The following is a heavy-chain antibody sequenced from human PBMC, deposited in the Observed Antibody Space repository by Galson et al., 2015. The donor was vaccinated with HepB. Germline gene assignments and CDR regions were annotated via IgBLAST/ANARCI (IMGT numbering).Heavy chain of an antibody. J-gene: IGHJ4*02. CDR2: ISAYNGNT. CDR3: ARATYYYDSSGYYPDFDY. Sequence: SVKVSCKASGYTFTSYGISWVRQTPGQGLEWMGWISAYNGNTNYAQKLQGRVTMTTDTSTSTAYMELRSLRSDDTAVYYCARATYYYDSSGYYPDFDYWGQGTLVTVSS. V-gene: IGHV1-18*01. CDR1: GYTFTSYG. D-gene: IGHD3-22*01.